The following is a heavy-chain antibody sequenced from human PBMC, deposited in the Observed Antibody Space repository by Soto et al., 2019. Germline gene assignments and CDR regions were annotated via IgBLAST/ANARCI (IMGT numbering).Heavy chain of an antibody. CDR2: INVGNGNT. J-gene: IGHJ4*02. CDR3: AVSSTYYDILNDY. CDR1: GYTFTNSA. V-gene: IGHV1-3*01. Sequence: ASVKVSCKASGYTFTNSAIHWVRQAPGQTLEWMGWINVGNGNTKYSQKFQGRVTITRDTSASTAYLELSSLISEDTAMYYCAVSSTYYDILNDYWGQGTLVTVSS. D-gene: IGHD3-9*01.